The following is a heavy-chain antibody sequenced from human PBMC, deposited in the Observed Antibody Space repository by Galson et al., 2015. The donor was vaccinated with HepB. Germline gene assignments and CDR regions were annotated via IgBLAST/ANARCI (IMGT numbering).Heavy chain of an antibody. Sequence: SLRLSCAASGFTFSPIWMSWVRQAPGKGLEWVANIKGDGSEEYYVDSVKGRFTISSDNARNSLYLQMNSLTAEDTALYYCARDWNWGLDYWGQGTLVTVSS. CDR1: GFTFSPIW. D-gene: IGHD7-27*01. CDR2: IKGDGSEE. V-gene: IGHV3-7*03. J-gene: IGHJ4*02. CDR3: ARDWNWGLDY.